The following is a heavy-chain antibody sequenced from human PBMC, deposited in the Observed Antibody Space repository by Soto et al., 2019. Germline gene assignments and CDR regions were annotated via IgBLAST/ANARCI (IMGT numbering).Heavy chain of an antibody. J-gene: IGHJ3*02. V-gene: IGHV3-33*03. CDR2: IWYDGSNK. CDR3: ARGPGQIAFDI. CDR1: GFTFISYG. D-gene: IGHD3-10*01. Sequence: PWGSLRLSCAASGFTFISYGMHICGQSPVKGLEWVAVIWYDGSNKYYADSVKGRFTISRDNSKNTLYLQMNSLRAEDTAVYYCARGPGQIAFDIWGQGTMVTVSS.